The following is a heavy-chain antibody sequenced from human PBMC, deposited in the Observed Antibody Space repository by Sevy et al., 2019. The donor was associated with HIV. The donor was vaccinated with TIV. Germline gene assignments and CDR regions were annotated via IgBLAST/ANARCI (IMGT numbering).Heavy chain of an antibody. J-gene: IGHJ6*04. CDR1: GFTFINHA. V-gene: IGHV3-30*04. CDR2: ISYDGSNK. CDR3: ARDLSSGYANYCYYGMDV. D-gene: IGHD5-12*01. Sequence: GGSLRLSCAASGFTFINHAMHWVRQAPGKGLEWVTVISYDGSNKYYADSVKGRFTISRDTSKSTVYLQMDSLRAEDTAVYYCARDLSSGYANYCYYGMDVWGEGTTVTVSS.